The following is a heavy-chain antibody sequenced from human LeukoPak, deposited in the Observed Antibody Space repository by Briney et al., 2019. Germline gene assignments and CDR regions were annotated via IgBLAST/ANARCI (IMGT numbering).Heavy chain of an antibody. CDR3: TKRGAYYVDY. CDR2: ITSGDGSP. V-gene: IGHV3-23*01. CDR1: GFTFGTSA. D-gene: IGHD3-16*01. J-gene: IGHJ4*02. Sequence: GSLRLSCAASGFTFGTSAMSWVRQTPEKGLEWASTITSGDGSPYYADSVKGRFTISRDNSNNMLYLQMNSLRAEDTAVYYCTKRGAYYVDYWGRGIPVTVSS.